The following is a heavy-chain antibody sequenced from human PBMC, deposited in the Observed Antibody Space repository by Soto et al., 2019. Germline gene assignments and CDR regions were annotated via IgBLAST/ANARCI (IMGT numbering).Heavy chain of an antibody. Sequence: EVQLVETGGGLIQPGGSLRLSCAASGFTVSANYMSWVRQAPGKGLEWVSVIYSGGSTYYADSVRGRFIISRDTSENTLSLYMHTLRAEDTAVYYCARASSEGGFDYWGQGTQVTVSS. V-gene: IGHV3-53*02. CDR1: GFTVSANY. CDR3: ARASSEGGFDY. D-gene: IGHD2-15*01. J-gene: IGHJ4*02. CDR2: IYSGGST.